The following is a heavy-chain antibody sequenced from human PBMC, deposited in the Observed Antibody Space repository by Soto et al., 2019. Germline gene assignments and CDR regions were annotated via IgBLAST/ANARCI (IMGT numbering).Heavy chain of an antibody. CDR1: GYTFTSYY. D-gene: IGHD3-9*01. CDR3: ARTPHYDILTGYARGPYNWFDP. V-gene: IGHV1-18*04. J-gene: IGHJ5*02. CDR2: ISAYNGNT. Sequence: ASVKVSCKASGYTFTSYYMHWVRQAPGQGLEWMGWISAYNGNTNYAQKLQGRVTMTTDTSTSTAYMELRSLRSDDTAVYYCARTPHYDILTGYARGPYNWFDPWGQGTLVTVSS.